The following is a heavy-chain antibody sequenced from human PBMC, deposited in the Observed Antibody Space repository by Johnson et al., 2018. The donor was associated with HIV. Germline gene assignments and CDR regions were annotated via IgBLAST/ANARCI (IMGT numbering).Heavy chain of an antibody. D-gene: IGHD1-26*01. Sequence: QVQLVESEGGVVQPGRSLRLSCAASEFTFSNYAMDWVRQAPGKGLEWVALISYNGSHKYYADSVKGRFTISRDNSKNTLYLQMNSLRAEDTAVYYCAKDRPRVGATAPSGGMDFDIWGQGTMVTVSS. V-gene: IGHV3-30*04. CDR2: ISYNGSHK. CDR3: AKDRPRVGATAPSGGMDFDI. J-gene: IGHJ3*02. CDR1: EFTFSNYA.